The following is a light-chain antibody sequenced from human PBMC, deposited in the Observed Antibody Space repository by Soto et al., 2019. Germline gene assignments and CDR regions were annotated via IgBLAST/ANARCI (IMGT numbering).Light chain of an antibody. Sequence: EIGMMQYPATPSVSPGGGAPLSWRASQSVSSYLAWYQQKPGQAPRLLIYDASNRATGIPARFSGSGSGTDFTLTISRLEPEDFAVYYCQQYGDSPITFGQGTRLEIK. CDR1: QSVSSY. CDR2: DAS. V-gene: IGKV3D-15*02. CDR3: QQYGDSPIT. J-gene: IGKJ5*01.